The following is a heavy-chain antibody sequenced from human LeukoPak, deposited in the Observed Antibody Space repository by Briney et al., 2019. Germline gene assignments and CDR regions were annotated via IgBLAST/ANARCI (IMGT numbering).Heavy chain of an antibody. D-gene: IGHD1-26*01. CDR3: ARSFDRPGIVGATYQH. CDR1: GGSISSGSYY. V-gene: IGHV4-61*02. CDR2: ICTSGST. Sequence: SETLSLTCTVSGGSISSGSYYWSWIRQPAGKGLEWIGRICTSGSTNYNPSLKSRVTISVDTSKNQFSLKLSSVTAADTAVYYCARSFDRPGIVGATYQHWGQGTLVTVSS. J-gene: IGHJ1*01.